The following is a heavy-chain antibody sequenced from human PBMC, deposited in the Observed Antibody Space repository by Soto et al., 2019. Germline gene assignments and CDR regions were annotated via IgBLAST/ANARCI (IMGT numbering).Heavy chain of an antibody. Sequence: PSEALSLTCAVSGGSISSSNWWSWVRQPPGKGLEWIGEIYHSGSTNYNPSLKSRVTISVDKSKNQFSLKLSSVTAADTAVYYCAGGGVNCGGDCYSDYYYGMDVWGQGTTVTVSS. CDR2: IYHSGST. V-gene: IGHV4-4*02. CDR3: AGGGVNCGGDCYSDYYYGMDV. J-gene: IGHJ6*02. CDR1: GGSISSSNW. D-gene: IGHD2-21*02.